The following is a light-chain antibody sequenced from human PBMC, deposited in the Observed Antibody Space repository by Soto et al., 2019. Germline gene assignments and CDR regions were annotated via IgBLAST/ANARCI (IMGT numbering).Light chain of an antibody. J-gene: IGKJ3*01. CDR2: DAA. CDR3: QQTSSAPFT. CDR1: QNINTY. V-gene: IGKV1-39*01. Sequence: DIQMTQSPYSLSVAVGDRVTIACRASQNINTYLNWYQQKPGKAPKLLIFDAASLQSGVPSRFSGGGSRTDFTLTITSLQPEDFATYYCQQTSSAPFTFGPGTKVDIK.